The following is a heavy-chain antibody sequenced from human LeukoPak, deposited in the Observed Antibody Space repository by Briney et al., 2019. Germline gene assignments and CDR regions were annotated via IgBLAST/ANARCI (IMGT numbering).Heavy chain of an antibody. CDR2: IYYSGST. D-gene: IGHD3-22*01. CDR3: ARDKYYDSSGYYYGLDY. CDR1: GGSISSGGYY. V-gene: IGHV4-31*03. J-gene: IGHJ4*02. Sequence: PSETLSPTCTVSGGSISSGGYYWSWIRQHPGKGLEWIGYIYYSGSTYYNPSLKSRVTISVDTSKNQFSLKLSSVTAADTAVYYCARDKYYDSSGYYYGLDYWGQGTLVTVSS.